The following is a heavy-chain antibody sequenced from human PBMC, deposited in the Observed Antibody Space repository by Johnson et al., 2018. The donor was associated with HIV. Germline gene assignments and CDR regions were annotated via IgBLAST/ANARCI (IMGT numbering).Heavy chain of an antibody. Sequence: QVQLVESGGGVVQPGRSLRLSCAASGFTFSSYAMHWVRQAPGKGLEWVAVIWYDGSNKYYADSVKGRFTISRDNSKNSLYLQMNSLRAEDTAVYYCARGTFYYDSSTVSDAFDIWGQGTMVTVSS. D-gene: IGHD3-22*01. J-gene: IGHJ3*02. CDR2: IWYDGSNK. CDR1: GFTFSSYA. CDR3: ARGTFYYDSSTVSDAFDI. V-gene: IGHV3-30*04.